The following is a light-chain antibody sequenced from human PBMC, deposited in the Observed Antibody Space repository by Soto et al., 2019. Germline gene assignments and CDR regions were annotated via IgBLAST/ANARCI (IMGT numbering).Light chain of an antibody. CDR2: DAS. Sequence: EIVLTQSPATMSLSPGARATLSCRASQSVSSYLAWYQQKPGQAPRLLIYDASNRATGIPARFSGSGSGTDFTLTISSLEPEDFAVYYCQQYNNWPRTFGQGTKVDI. CDR1: QSVSSY. J-gene: IGKJ1*01. V-gene: IGKV3-11*01. CDR3: QQYNNWPRT.